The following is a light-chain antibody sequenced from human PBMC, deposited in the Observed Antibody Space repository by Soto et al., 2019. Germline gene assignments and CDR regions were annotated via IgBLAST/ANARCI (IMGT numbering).Light chain of an antibody. Sequence: DIQMTQPPSSLSASVGDRVTITCRASQSISSYLNWYQQKPGKAPKLLIYAASSLQGGVPARFSGSGSGSDFTLTIRSLQPEDFATYYCQHSYSTPLFGQGAKLEFK. CDR1: QSISSY. V-gene: IGKV1-39*01. CDR2: AAS. CDR3: QHSYSTPL. J-gene: IGKJ2*01.